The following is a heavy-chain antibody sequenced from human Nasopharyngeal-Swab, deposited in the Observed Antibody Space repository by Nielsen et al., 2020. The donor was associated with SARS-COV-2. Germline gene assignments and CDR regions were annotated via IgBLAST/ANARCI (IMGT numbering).Heavy chain of an antibody. CDR2: ISSSSGTV. V-gene: IGHV3-48*02. CDR3: ARDVSSYNNWFDP. CDR1: GFSFATSS. D-gene: IGHD3-16*02. Sequence: GGSLGLSCAASGFSFATSSMNWVRQAPGKGPEWLSYISSSSGTVYYANSVKGRFTISRDNAKNSLFLQMNSLRDEDTAVYYCARDVSSYNNWFDPWGQGTLVTVSS. J-gene: IGHJ5*02.